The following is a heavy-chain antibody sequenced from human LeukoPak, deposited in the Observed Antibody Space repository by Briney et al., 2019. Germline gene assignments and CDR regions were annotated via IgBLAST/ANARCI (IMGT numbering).Heavy chain of an antibody. Sequence: GGSLRLSCSASGFPFSTYAMHWVRQAPGKGLEWVAVISYDGSNKYYADSVKGRFTISRDNSKNTLYLQMNSLRAEDTAVYYCTRRGGGQDFDYWGQGILVTASS. D-gene: IGHD4-23*01. V-gene: IGHV3-30-3*01. CDR2: ISYDGSNK. J-gene: IGHJ4*02. CDR3: TRRGGGQDFDY. CDR1: GFPFSTYA.